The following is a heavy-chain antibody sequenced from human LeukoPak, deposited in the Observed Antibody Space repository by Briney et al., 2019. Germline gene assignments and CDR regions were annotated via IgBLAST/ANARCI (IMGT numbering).Heavy chain of an antibody. CDR2: ISYDGTNE. Sequence: QPGGSLRLSCAASGFTFSNYAMSWVRQAPGKGLEWVAVISYDGTNEYYADSVKGLFTISRDNSKNTLYLQMNSLRAEDTAVYYCAKDLSPLVWFVSGSDGFDIWGQGTMVTVSS. V-gene: IGHV3-30*18. CDR1: GFTFSNYA. D-gene: IGHD3-10*01. CDR3: AKDLSPLVWFVSGSDGFDI. J-gene: IGHJ3*02.